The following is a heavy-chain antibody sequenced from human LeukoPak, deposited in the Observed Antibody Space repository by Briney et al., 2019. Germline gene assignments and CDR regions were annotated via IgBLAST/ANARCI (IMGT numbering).Heavy chain of an antibody. CDR3: ARNSYGYRSGFDY. J-gene: IGHJ4*02. CDR1: GGSISSYY. D-gene: IGHD5-18*01. Sequence: SETLSLTCTVSGGSISSYYWSWIWQPPGKGLEWIGYIYYSGSTNYNPSLKSRVTISVDTSKNQFSLKLSSVTAADTAVYYCARNSYGYRSGFDYWGQGTLVTVSS. CDR2: IYYSGST. V-gene: IGHV4-59*01.